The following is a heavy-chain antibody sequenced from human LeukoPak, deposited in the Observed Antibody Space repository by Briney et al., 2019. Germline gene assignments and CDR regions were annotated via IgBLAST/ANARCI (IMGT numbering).Heavy chain of an antibody. CDR2: ISWNSGSI. CDR3: VVVIGN. J-gene: IGHJ1*01. Sequence: GGSLRLSCAASGFTFDDYAMHWVRQAPGKGLEWVSGISWNSGSIGYADSVKGRFTISRDNAKNSLYLQMNSLRAEDTALYYRVVVIGNWGQGTLVTVSS. D-gene: IGHD2-21*01. V-gene: IGHV3-9*01. CDR1: GFTFDDYA.